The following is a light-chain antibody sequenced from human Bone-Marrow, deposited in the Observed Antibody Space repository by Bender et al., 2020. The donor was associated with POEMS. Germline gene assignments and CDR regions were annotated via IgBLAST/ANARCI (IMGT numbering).Light chain of an antibody. J-gene: IGLJ2*01. CDR3: SSCTVNITL. Sequence: QSALTQPASVSGSPGQSITTSCTGASSDVGGYNYVSWYQQHPGKAPKLMIYDVSNRPSGVSHRFSGSKSGNTASLTISGLLPEDEADYYCSSCTVNITLFGGGTRLTVL. CDR2: DVS. V-gene: IGLV2-14*03. CDR1: SSDVGGYNY.